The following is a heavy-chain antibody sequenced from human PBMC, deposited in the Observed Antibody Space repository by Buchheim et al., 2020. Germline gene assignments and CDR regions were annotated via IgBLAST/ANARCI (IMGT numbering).Heavy chain of an antibody. Sequence: EVQLVESGGGLVQPGGSLRLSCAASGFTFSSYEMNWVRQAPGKGLEWVSYISSSGSTIYYADAVKGRFTISRDNAHNSLYLQMNSLRAEDTAVYYCARGDSSGYSLDYWGQGTL. J-gene: IGHJ4*02. CDR2: ISSSGSTI. D-gene: IGHD3-22*01. CDR1: GFTFSSYE. CDR3: ARGDSSGYSLDY. V-gene: IGHV3-48*03.